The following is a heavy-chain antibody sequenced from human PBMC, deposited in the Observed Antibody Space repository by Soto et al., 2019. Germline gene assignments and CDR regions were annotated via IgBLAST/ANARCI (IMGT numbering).Heavy chain of an antibody. J-gene: IGHJ3*02. D-gene: IGHD6-19*01. CDR2: INHSGST. CDR3: ARDVVAVAAFDI. Sequence: SETLSLTCAVYGGSFTGYYWSWIRQPPGKGLEWIGEINHSGSTNYNPSLKSRVTISVDTSKNQFSLKLSSVTAADTAVYYCARDVVAVAAFDIWGQGTMVTVSS. CDR1: GGSFTGYY. V-gene: IGHV4-34*01.